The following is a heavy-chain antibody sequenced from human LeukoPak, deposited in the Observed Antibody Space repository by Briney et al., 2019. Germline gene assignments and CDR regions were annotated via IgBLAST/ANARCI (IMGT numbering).Heavy chain of an antibody. Sequence: PSETLSLTCTVSGGSISSSSYYWGWIRQPPGKGLERIGSIYYSGSTYYNPSLKSRVTISVDTSKNQFSLKLSSVAAADTAVYYCARGVFGAYFDYWGRGILVTVSS. CDR1: GGSISSSSYY. V-gene: IGHV4-39*01. CDR2: IYYSGST. D-gene: IGHD3-10*01. CDR3: ARGVFGAYFDY. J-gene: IGHJ4*02.